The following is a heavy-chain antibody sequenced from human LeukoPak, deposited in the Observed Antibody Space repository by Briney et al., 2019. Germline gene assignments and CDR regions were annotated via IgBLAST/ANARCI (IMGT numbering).Heavy chain of an antibody. CDR1: GYTFTGYY. CDR2: INANSGNT. J-gene: IGHJ6*03. CDR3: ARRVLRFFEWLPNRGNHYYYMAV. V-gene: IGHV1-8*03. D-gene: IGHD3-3*01. Sequence: ASVKVSCKASGYTFTGYYMHWVRQAPGQGLEWMGRINANSGNTGYVQKFQGRVTITRNTSISTAYMELSSLRSEDTAVYYCARRVLRFFEWLPNRGNHYYYMAVWGKGTTVTVYS.